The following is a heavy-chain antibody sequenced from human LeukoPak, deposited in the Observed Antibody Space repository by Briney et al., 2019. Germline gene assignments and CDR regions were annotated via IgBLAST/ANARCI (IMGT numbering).Heavy chain of an antibody. V-gene: IGHV3-66*01. J-gene: IGHJ4*02. CDR3: ARERSTSGYYLAY. D-gene: IGHD5-12*01. Sequence: PGGSLRLSCAVSGFSVSTKYMNWVRQAPGKGLEWVSVLYTSGTTYYADSVKGRFSISRDSSDNTLYLQMSSLRVEDTGVYYCARERSTSGYYLAYWGQGTLVTVSS. CDR2: LYTSGTT. CDR1: GFSVSTKY.